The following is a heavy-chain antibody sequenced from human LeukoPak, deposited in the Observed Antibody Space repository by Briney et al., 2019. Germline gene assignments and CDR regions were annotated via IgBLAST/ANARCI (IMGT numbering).Heavy chain of an antibody. CDR3: ARDRADHVGAFDI. V-gene: IGHV3-48*03. Sequence: GGSLRLSCAASGFTFSSYEMNWVRQAPGKGLEWVSYISSSGNTIYYADSVKGRFTNSRDNANNSLYLQMNSLRAEDTAVYYCARDRADHVGAFDIWGQGTMVTVSS. CDR1: GFTFSSYE. CDR2: ISSSGNTI. D-gene: IGHD1-14*01. J-gene: IGHJ3*02.